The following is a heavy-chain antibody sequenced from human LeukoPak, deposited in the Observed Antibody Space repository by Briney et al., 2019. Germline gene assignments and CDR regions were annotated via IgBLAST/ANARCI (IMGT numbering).Heavy chain of an antibody. J-gene: IGHJ5*02. Sequence: PSETLSLTCTVSGGSISSYYWSWIRQPPGKGLEWIGYIYYSGSTNYNPSLKSRVTISVDTSKNQFSLKLSSVTAADTAVYYCARALYYDFWSGYSLYNWFDPWGQGTLVTVSS. CDR1: GGSISSYY. CDR3: ARALYYDFWSGYSLYNWFDP. D-gene: IGHD3-3*01. CDR2: IYYSGST. V-gene: IGHV4-59*12.